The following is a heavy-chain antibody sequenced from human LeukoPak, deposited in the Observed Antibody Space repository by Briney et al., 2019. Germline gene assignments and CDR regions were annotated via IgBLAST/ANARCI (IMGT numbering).Heavy chain of an antibody. V-gene: IGHV3-9*01. Sequence: PGGSLRLSCAASGFTFDDYSMHWVRQAPGRGLEWVAGISWNSGSAVYADSVKGRFTISRDNAKKSLFLQMNSLRTEDTALYYCAKDRTYSGYDALDHWGQGTLVTVSS. D-gene: IGHD5-12*01. CDR1: GFTFDDYS. CDR2: ISWNSGSA. J-gene: IGHJ4*02. CDR3: AKDRTYSGYDALDH.